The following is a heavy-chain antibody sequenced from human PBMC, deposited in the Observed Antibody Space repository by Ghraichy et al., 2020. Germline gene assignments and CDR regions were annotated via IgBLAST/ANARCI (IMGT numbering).Heavy chain of an antibody. CDR1: GGTFSSYA. Sequence: SVKVSCKASGGTFSSYAISWVRQAPGQGLEWMGGIIPIFGTANYAQKFQGRVTITADESTSTAYMELSSLRSEDTAVYYCARVPASGGYYYYYMDVWGKGTTVTVSS. J-gene: IGHJ6*03. CDR2: IIPIFGTA. CDR3: ARVPASGGYYYYYMDV. D-gene: IGHD4-23*01. V-gene: IGHV1-69*13.